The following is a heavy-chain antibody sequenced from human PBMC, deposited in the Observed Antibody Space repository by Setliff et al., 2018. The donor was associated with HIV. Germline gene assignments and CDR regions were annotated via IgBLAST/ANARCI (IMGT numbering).Heavy chain of an antibody. Sequence: ASVKVSCKASGYTFTDYYMHWVQQAPGKGLEWMGRADPEDGETIYAEKFQGRVTITADTSTDTAYMELSSLRSEDTAVYYCARSNRTAIGIDYWGQGTLVTVS. V-gene: IGHV1-69-2*01. CDR1: GYTFTDYY. D-gene: IGHD5-18*01. J-gene: IGHJ4*02. CDR3: ARSNRTAIGIDY. CDR2: ADPEDGET.